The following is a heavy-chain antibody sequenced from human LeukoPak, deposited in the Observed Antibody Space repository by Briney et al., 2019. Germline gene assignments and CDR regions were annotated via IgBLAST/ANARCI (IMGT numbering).Heavy chain of an antibody. D-gene: IGHD6-13*01. CDR2: IFPSDSDT. CDR3: ARPGYSSSLDY. CDR1: GYSFSTSW. J-gene: IGHJ4*02. V-gene: IGHV5-51*01. Sequence: GESLKISCKGSGYSFSTSWISWVRQMPGKGLEWIGIIFPSDSDTRYSPSFQGQVTISVDKSITTAYLQWSSLKASDTAIYYCARPGYSSSLDYWGQGTLVTVSS.